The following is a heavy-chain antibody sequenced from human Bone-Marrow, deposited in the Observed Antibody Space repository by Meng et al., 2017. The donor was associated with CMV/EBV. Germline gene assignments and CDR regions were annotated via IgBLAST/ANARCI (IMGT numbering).Heavy chain of an antibody. CDR1: GYSFTSYW. V-gene: IGHV5-51*01. Sequence: KVSCKGSGYSFTSYWIGWVRQMPGKGLECLGIIYPGNSDTRYSPSFQGQVTISADKSTSTAYLQRSSLKASDTAMYYCARRGSGGTFDVWGQGTMVTVSS. CDR3: ARRGSGGTFDV. D-gene: IGHD6-25*01. J-gene: IGHJ3*01. CDR2: IYPGNSDT.